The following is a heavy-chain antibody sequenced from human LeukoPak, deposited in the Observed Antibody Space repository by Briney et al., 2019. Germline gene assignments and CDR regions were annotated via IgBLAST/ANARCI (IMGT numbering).Heavy chain of an antibody. Sequence: ASVKVSCKASGYTFTGYYMHWVRQAPGQGLEWMGRINPNSGGTNYAQKFQGRVTMTRDTSISTAYMELSRLRSDDTAVYYCARDQYDFWSGYFTDYYYGMDVWGQGTTVTVSS. J-gene: IGHJ6*02. V-gene: IGHV1-2*06. D-gene: IGHD3-3*01. CDR3: ARDQYDFWSGYFTDYYYGMDV. CDR2: INPNSGGT. CDR1: GYTFTGYY.